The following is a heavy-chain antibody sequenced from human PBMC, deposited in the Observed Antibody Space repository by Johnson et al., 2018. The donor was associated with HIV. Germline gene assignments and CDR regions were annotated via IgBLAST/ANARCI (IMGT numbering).Heavy chain of an antibody. CDR1: GFTFSSYG. CDR3: AKDWADQDAFDI. V-gene: IGHV3-7*03. Sequence: LVESGGGVVQPGRSLRLSCAASGFTFSSYGMHWVRQAPGRGLEWVANIKQDGSEKYYVDSVKGRFTISRDNPKNTLYLQMNSLRAEDTAIYYCAKDWADQDAFDIWGQGTLVTVSS. CDR2: IKQDGSEK. D-gene: IGHD3-16*01. J-gene: IGHJ3*02.